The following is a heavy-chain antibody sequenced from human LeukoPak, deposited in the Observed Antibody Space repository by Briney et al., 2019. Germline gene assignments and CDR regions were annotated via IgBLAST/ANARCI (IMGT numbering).Heavy chain of an antibody. D-gene: IGHD6-19*01. CDR2: IYYSGST. V-gene: IGHV4-39*02. CDR3: ARLVAVAGVFDY. Sequence: SQTLSLTRTVSGGSISSSNYYWGWIRQPPGKGLEWIGNIYYSGSTYYNPSLKSRVTISVDTSKNHFSLKLSSVTAADTAVYYCARLVAVAGVFDYWGQGTLVTVSS. J-gene: IGHJ4*02. CDR1: GGSISSSNYY.